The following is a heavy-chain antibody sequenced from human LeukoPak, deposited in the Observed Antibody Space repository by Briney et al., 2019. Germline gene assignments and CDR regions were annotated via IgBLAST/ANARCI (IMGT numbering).Heavy chain of an antibody. J-gene: IGHJ4*02. V-gene: IGHV4-34*01. CDR3: ARGAKYYDSSGYYPLDY. CDR1: GGSFSGYY. Sequence: SETLSLTCAVDGGSFSGYYWSWIRQPPGKGLEWIGEINHSGSTNYNPSLKSRVTISVDTSKNQFSLKLSSVTAADTAVYYCARGAKYYDSSGYYPLDYWGQGTLVTVSS. CDR2: INHSGST. D-gene: IGHD3-22*01.